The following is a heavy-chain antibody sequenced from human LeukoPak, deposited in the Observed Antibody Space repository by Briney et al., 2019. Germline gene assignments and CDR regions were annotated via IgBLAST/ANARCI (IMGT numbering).Heavy chain of an antibody. V-gene: IGHV4-34*01. J-gene: IGHJ3*01. CDR1: GGSFSTYY. CDR3: ARGFYGVQVLAAFDF. D-gene: IGHD2-8*01. CDR2: INHSGST. Sequence: SETLSLTCAVYGGSFSTYYWTWIRQPPGKGLEWIGEINHSGSTNYNPSLKSRVTISVDTSKNQFSLKLSSVSAADTAVYYCARGFYGVQVLAAFDFWGQGTFVTVSS.